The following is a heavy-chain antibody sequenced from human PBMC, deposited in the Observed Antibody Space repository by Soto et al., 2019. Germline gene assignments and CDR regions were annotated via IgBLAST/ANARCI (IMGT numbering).Heavy chain of an antibody. J-gene: IGHJ4*02. D-gene: IGHD3-9*01. CDR2: ISSGGSTI. CDR3: ASDRMRWTEILIGYLDHCED. CDR1: VFTFSHYS. V-gene: IGHV3-48*02. Sequence: EEQLVESGGGLVQWGGSLRLSCADSVFTFSHYSMNWVRHAPGKGLEWVSYISSGGSTIYYADSVKGRFTISRDNVKNSLYLQMDSLRDEDTAVYYCASDRMRWTEILIGYLDHCEDWGQGTQVTVSS.